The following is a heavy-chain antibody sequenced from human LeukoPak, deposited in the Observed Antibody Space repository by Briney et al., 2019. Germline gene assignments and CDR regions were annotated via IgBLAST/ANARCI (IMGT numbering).Heavy chain of an antibody. CDR3: TKDARTCHSSGCWKPSDY. D-gene: IGHD3-22*01. J-gene: IGHJ4*02. V-gene: IGHV3-74*01. CDR1: GFDFRTYW. CDR2: INSDGTGT. Sequence: GGSLGLSCAASGFDFRTYWMHWVRQAPGKGLMWVSRINSDGTGTYADSVKGRFTISRDNANNMLYLQMNSLTADDTAVYYCTKDARTCHSSGCWKPSDYWGQGALVTVSS.